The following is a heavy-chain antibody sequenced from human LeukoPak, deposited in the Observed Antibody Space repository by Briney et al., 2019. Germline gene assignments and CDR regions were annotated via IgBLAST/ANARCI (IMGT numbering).Heavy chain of an antibody. CDR1: GGTFSSYA. V-gene: IGHV1-18*01. Sequence: ASVKVSCKASGGTFSSYAISWVRQAPGRGLEWMGWISAYNGNTNYAQKLQGRVTMTTDTSTSTAYMELRSLRSEDTAVYYCATFFSGLGAFDIWGQGTMVTVSS. CDR3: ATFFSGLGAFDI. CDR2: ISAYNGNT. J-gene: IGHJ3*02. D-gene: IGHD3-16*01.